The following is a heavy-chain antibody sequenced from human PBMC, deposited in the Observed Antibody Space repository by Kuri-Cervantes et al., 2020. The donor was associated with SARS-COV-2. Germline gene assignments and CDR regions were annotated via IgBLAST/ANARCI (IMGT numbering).Heavy chain of an antibody. CDR3: ARDGVKDDYGFSSY. Sequence: GESLKISCAASGFTFSSYEMNWVRQAPGKGLEWVSYISSSSSTIYYADSVKGRFTISRDNAKNSLYLQMNSLRDEDTAVYYCARDGVKDDYGFSSYWGQGTLVTVSS. J-gene: IGHJ4*02. CDR1: GFTFSSYE. V-gene: IGHV3-48*02. CDR2: ISSSSSTI. D-gene: IGHD4-17*01.